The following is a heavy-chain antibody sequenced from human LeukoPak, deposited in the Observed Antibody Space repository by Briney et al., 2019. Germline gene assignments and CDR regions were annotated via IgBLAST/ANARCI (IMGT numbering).Heavy chain of an antibody. CDR2: INPSDHNT. CDR1: GYTSTSYY. D-gene: IGHD3-10*01. Sequence: ASAKVSCKASGYTSTSYYMHWVRQAPGQGLEWMGIINPSDHNTTYAQKFQGRVTMTRDTSTVTVYMELSSLRSEDTALYYCARTWATTYYYGSGTYFDFWGQGTLVTVSS. J-gene: IGHJ4*02. CDR3: ARTWATTYYYGSGTYFDF. V-gene: IGHV1-46*01.